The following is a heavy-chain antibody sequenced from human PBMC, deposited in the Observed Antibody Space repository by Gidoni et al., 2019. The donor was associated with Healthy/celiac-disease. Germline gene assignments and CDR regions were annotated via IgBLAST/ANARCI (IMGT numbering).Heavy chain of an antibody. D-gene: IGHD2-2*01. V-gene: IGHV3-23*01. CDR2: MRGSGGST. J-gene: IGHJ1*01. CDR1: GFTFSSYA. CDR3: ATTPPIVVVPAAPALFQH. Sequence: EVQLLESGGGLVQPGGSLRLSCAASGFTFSSYAMSWVRQAPGKGLEWVSAMRGSGGSTYYADSVKGRFTISRDNSKNTLYLQMNSLRAEDTAVYYCATTPPIVVVPAAPALFQHWGQGTLVTVSS.